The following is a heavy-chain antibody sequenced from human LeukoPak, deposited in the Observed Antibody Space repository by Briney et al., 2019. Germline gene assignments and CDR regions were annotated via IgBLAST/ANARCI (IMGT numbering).Heavy chain of an antibody. D-gene: IGHD3-3*01. CDR2: ISSSGSTI. Sequence: GGSLRLSCAASGFTFSDYYMSWIRQAPGKGLEWVSYISSSGSTIYYADSVKGRFTISRDNAKNSLYLQMNSLRAEDTAVYYCARVLGYYDFWSGYYRSDYFDYWGQGTLVTVSS. CDR3: ARVLGYYDFWSGYYRSDYFDY. J-gene: IGHJ4*02. V-gene: IGHV3-11*01. CDR1: GFTFSDYY.